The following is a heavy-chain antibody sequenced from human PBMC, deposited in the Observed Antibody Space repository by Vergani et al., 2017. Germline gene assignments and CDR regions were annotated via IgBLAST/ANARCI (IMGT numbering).Heavy chain of an antibody. CDR2: ISGSGRST. CDR3: AKWTLMFPSGLDF. CDR1: GFTFTNYA. D-gene: IGHD3-10*02. J-gene: IGHJ4*02. V-gene: IGHV3-23*04. Sequence: EVQLVESGGGVVRPGGSLRLSCAASGFTFTNYAMTWVRQAPGKGLEWVSAISGSGRSTYYADTVKGRFNISRDNSSTTRYLHMNSLRAEDTAVYYCAKWTLMFPSGLDFWGQGTLVTVSS.